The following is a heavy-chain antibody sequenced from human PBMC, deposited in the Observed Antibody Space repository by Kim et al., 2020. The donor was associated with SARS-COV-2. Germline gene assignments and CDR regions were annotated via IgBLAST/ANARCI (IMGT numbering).Heavy chain of an antibody. V-gene: IGHV3-30*04. Sequence: GGSLRLSCASSGFTFSNFPMHWVRQAPGKGLMWVAVISYDGGLQYYADSVKGRFTISRDDSKNTLHLEMNSVSADDAAVYFCARASGGGVLGTEWNFDLWGRGTLVTVSS. J-gene: IGHJ2*01. CDR2: ISYDGGLQ. CDR3: ARASGGGVLGTEWNFDL. CDR1: GFTFSNFP. D-gene: IGHD3-3*01.